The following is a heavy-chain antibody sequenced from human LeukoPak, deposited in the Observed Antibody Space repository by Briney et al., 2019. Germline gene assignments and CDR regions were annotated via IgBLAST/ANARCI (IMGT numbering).Heavy chain of an antibody. J-gene: IGHJ4*02. D-gene: IGHD3-3*01. CDR1: GGSISSSSYY. CDR3: ARDSPSPVGVVDY. CDR2: IYTGGST. Sequence: SETLSLTCTVSGGSISSSSYYWGWIRQPPGKGLEWIGRIYTGGSTNYNPSLKSRVTMSVDTSKNQFSLKLSSVTAADTAVYYCARDSPSPVGVVDYWGQGTLVTVSS. V-gene: IGHV4-39*07.